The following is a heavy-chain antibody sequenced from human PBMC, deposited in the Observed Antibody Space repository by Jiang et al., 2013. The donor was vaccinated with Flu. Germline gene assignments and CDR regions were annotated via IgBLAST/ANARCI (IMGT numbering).Heavy chain of an antibody. D-gene: IGHD3-3*01. J-gene: IGHJ3*02. CDR1: GFTFSSYW. V-gene: IGHV3-74*01. Sequence: QLVESGGGLVQPGGSLRLSCAASGFTFSSYWMHWVRQAPGKGLVWVSRINSDGSSTSYADSVKGRFTISRDNAKNTLYLQMNSLRAEDTAVYYCARGAEWGPDAFDIWGQGTMVTVSS. CDR3: ARGAEWGPDAFDI. CDR2: INSDGSST.